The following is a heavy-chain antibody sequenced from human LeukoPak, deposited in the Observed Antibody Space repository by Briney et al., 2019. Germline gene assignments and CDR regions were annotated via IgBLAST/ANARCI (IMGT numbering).Heavy chain of an antibody. CDR2: ISGSGGST. D-gene: IGHD3-10*01. CDR3: AKGHGSGSYPSVDP. CDR1: GFTFSSYA. Sequence: TGGSLRLSCAASGFTFSSYAMSWVRQAPGKGLGWVSAISGSGGSTYYADSVKGRFTISRDNSKNTLYLQMNSLRAEDTAVYYCAKGHGSGSYPSVDPWGQGTLVTVSS. J-gene: IGHJ5*02. V-gene: IGHV3-23*01.